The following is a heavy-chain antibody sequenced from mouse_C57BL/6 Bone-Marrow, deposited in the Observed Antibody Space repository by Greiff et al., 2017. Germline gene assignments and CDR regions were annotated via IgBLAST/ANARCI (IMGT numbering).Heavy chain of an antibody. D-gene: IGHD2-14*01. V-gene: IGHV1-85*01. Sequence: VQLQQSGPELVKPGASVKLSCKASGYTFTSYDINWVKQRPGQGLEWIGWIYPRDGSTKYNEKFKGKATLTVDTSSSTAYMELHSLTSEDSAVYYCAIYRSRTCWGQGTTLTVSS. CDR3: AIYRSRTC. CDR1: GYTFTSYD. CDR2: IYPRDGST. J-gene: IGHJ2*01.